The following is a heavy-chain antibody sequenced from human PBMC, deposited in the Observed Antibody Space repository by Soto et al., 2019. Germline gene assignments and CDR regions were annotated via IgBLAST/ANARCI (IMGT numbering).Heavy chain of an antibody. J-gene: IGHJ6*02. CDR3: ARVRYFDWLLGTYYYYGMDV. Sequence: NPSETLSLTCAVYGGSFSGYYWSWMRQPPGKGLEWIGEINHSGSTNYNPSLKSRVTISVDTSKNQFSLKLSSVTAADTAVYYCARVRYFDWLLGTYYYYGMDVWGQGTTVTVSS. CDR1: GGSFSGYY. V-gene: IGHV4-34*01. D-gene: IGHD3-9*01. CDR2: INHSGST.